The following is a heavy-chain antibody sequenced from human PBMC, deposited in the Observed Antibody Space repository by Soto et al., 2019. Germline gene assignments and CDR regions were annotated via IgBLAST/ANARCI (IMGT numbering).Heavy chain of an antibody. CDR2: ISGSGDST. J-gene: IGHJ6*02. CDR3: AKDHGSWHAGVSMDV. CDR1: GFTFSTYA. Sequence: GGSLRLSCAASGFTFSTYAMTWVRQAPGKGLEWVSAISGSGDSTYSADSVKGRFTISRDNSKNTLYLQVNSLRAEDTAVYYCAKDHGSWHAGVSMDVWGQGTTVTVSS. V-gene: IGHV3-23*01. D-gene: IGHD6-13*01.